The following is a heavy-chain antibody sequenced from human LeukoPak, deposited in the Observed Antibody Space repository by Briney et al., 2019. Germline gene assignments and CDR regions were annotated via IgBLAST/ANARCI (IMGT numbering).Heavy chain of an antibody. D-gene: IGHD5-18*01. J-gene: IGHJ4*02. CDR1: GGSFSGYY. CDR3: AKQDGYSYGPFDY. CDR2: ISGSGGST. Sequence: ETLSLTCAVYGGSFSGYYWSWIRQPPGKGLEWVSAISGSGGSTYYADSVKGRFTISRDNSKNTLYLQMNSLRAEDTAVYYCAKQDGYSYGPFDYWGQGTLVTVSS. V-gene: IGHV3-23*01.